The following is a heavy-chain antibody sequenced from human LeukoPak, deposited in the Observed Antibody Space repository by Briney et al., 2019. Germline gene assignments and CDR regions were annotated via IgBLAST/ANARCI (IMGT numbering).Heavy chain of an antibody. V-gene: IGHV1-18*01. Sequence: ASVKVSCKAFGYTFTSYGISWVRQAPGQGLEWMEWISAYNGNTNYAQKLQGRVTMTTDTSTSTAYMELRSLRSDDTAVYYCARDWQPYYYYYYMDVWGRGTTVTVSS. CDR1: GYTFTSYG. CDR2: ISAYNGNT. CDR3: ARDWQPYYYYYYMDV. D-gene: IGHD6-13*01. J-gene: IGHJ6*03.